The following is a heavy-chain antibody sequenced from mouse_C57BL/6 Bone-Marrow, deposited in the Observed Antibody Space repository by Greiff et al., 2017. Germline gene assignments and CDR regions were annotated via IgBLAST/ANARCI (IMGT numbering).Heavy chain of an antibody. CDR2: IHPNSGST. J-gene: IGHJ2*01. D-gene: IGHD2-3*01. CDR1: GYTFTSYW. CDR3: ARWVMVTTSYVDY. V-gene: IGHV1-64*01. Sequence: VQLQQPGAELVKPGASVKLSCKASGYTFTSYWMHWVKQRPGQGLEWIGMIHPNSGSTNYNEKFKSKATLTVDKSSSTAYMQLSSLTSEDSAVYYSARWVMVTTSYVDYWGQGTTLTVSS.